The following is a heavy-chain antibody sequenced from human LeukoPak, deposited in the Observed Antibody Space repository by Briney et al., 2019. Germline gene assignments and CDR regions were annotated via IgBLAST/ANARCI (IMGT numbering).Heavy chain of an antibody. CDR2: IKYGGST. J-gene: IGHJ5*02. V-gene: IGHV4-39*07. CDR1: GGSISSISYS. CDR3: AGNPRNCAVKWFDP. D-gene: IGHD1-14*01. Sequence: SETLSLTCSVSGGSISSISYSWGWIRQPPGKGLEWIGTIKYGGSTFYNPSLKSRVTISVDTSKNQFSLKLTSVTAADTAVYYCAGNPRNCAVKWFDPWGQGTLVTVSS.